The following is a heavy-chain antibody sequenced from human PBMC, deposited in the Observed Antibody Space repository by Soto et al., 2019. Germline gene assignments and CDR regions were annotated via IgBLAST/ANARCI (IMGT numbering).Heavy chain of an antibody. CDR2: IKQDGSEK. D-gene: IGHD6-6*01. Sequence: GGSLRLSCAASGFTFSSYWMSWVRQAPGKGLEWVANIKQDGSEKYYVDTVKGRFTISRDNAKNSLYLQMNSLRAEDTAVYYCARVWRIEKRGSYYFDYWGQGTLVTVSS. V-gene: IGHV3-7*05. J-gene: IGHJ4*02. CDR3: ARVWRIEKRGSYYFDY. CDR1: GFTFSSYW.